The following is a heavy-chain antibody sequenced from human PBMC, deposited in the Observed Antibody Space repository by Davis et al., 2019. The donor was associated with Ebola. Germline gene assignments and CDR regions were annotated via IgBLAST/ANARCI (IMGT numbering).Heavy chain of an antibody. CDR3: ARLGYCSGGSCYHFDY. J-gene: IGHJ4*02. V-gene: IGHV1-2*06. CDR1: GYTFTGYY. Sequence: ASVKVSCKASGYTFTGYYMHWVRQAPGQGLEWMGRINPSSGGTNYAQKFQGRVTMTRDTSISTAYMELSRLRSDDTAVYYCARLGYCSGGSCYHFDYWGQGTLVTVSS. CDR2: INPSSGGT. D-gene: IGHD2-15*01.